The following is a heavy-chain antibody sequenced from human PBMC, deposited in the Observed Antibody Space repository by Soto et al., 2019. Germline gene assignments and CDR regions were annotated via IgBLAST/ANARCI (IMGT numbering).Heavy chain of an antibody. CDR2: ISSSGSTI. J-gene: IGHJ6*03. V-gene: IGHV3-11*01. CDR3: ARRGDPYYYYYYMDV. CDR1: GFTFSDYY. Sequence: GGSLRLSCAASGFTFSDYYMSWIRQAPGKGLEWVSYISSSGSTIYYADSVKGRFTISRDNAKNSLYLQMNSLRAEDTAVYYCARRGDPYYYYYYMDVWGKGTTVTVSS. D-gene: IGHD2-21*02.